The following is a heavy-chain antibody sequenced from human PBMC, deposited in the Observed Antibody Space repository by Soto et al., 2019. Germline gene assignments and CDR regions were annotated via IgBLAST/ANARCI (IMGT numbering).Heavy chain of an antibody. CDR1: GGTFSSYA. Sequence: ASVKVSCKASGGTFSSYAISLVRQAPGQGLEXXGXXIXXXXXAXXAQKFQGRVTITADESTSTAYMELSSPRSEDTAVYYCARTDGEDFDYWGQGTLVTVSS. CDR3: ARTDGEDFDY. CDR2: XIXXXXXA. J-gene: IGHJ4*02. D-gene: IGHD3-10*01. V-gene: IGHV1-69*13.